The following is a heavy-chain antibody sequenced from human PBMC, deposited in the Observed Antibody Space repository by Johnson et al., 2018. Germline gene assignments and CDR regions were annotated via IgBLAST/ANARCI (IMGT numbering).Heavy chain of an antibody. V-gene: IGHV4-59*01. CDR2: IYDSVAT. Sequence: QVQLQESGPGLVKPSETLSLTCIVSGGSISSNYWSWIRQPPGEGLEWIGYIYDSVATNYNPSLQSRVTISGDTSKNQFSLKLSSVTVADTAVYYCARGGAVTSPDYYYMDVWGKGTTVTVSS. J-gene: IGHJ6*03. CDR3: ARGGAVTSPDYYYMDV. D-gene: IGHD4-17*01. CDR1: GGSISSNY.